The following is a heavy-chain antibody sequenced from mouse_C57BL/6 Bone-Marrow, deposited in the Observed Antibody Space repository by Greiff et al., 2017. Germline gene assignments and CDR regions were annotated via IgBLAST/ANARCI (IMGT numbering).Heavy chain of an antibody. D-gene: IGHD2-2*01. CDR2: INPGSGGT. Sequence: QVQLKQSGAELVRPGTSVKVSCKASGYAFTNYLIEWVKQRPGQGLEWIGVINPGSGGTNYNEKFKGKATLTADKSSSTAYMQLSSLTSEDSAVYFCARGYDRFAYWGQGTLVTVSA. J-gene: IGHJ3*01. CDR1: GYAFTNYL. CDR3: ARGYDRFAY. V-gene: IGHV1-54*01.